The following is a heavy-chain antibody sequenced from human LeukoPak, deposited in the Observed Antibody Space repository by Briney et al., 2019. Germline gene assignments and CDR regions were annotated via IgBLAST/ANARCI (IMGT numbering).Heavy chain of an antibody. CDR3: ARGDTAMDTGINWFDP. D-gene: IGHD5-18*01. V-gene: IGHV4-39*07. CDR2: IYYSGYT. Sequence: SETLSLTCTVSGGSISSSSYYWGWIRQPPGKGLEWIGSIYYSGYTYYNPSLKSRVTISVDTSKNQFSLKLSSVTAADTAVYYCARGDTAMDTGINWFDPWGQGTLVTVSS. CDR1: GGSISSSSYY. J-gene: IGHJ5*02.